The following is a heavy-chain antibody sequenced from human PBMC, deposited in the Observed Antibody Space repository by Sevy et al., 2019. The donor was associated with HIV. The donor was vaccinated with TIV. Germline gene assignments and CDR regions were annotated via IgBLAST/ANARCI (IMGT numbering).Heavy chain of an antibody. D-gene: IGHD3-3*01. CDR2: ISYAGSSK. Sequence: GGSLRLSCAASGFNFSSYGMHWVRQAPGKGLEWVAVISYAGSSKYYADSVKGRFNISRDNSKNKLYLQINSLRAEDTVVDYCAKVPGSYYDLWSDHDAFDIWGQGTMVTVSS. CDR1: GFNFSSYG. J-gene: IGHJ3*02. V-gene: IGHV3-30*18. CDR3: AKVPGSYYDLWSDHDAFDI.